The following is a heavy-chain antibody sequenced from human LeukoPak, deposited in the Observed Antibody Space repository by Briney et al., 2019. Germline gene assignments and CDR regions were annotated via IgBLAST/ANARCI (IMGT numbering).Heavy chain of an antibody. CDR1: GSSITSDYF. J-gene: IGHJ4*02. V-gene: IGHV4-38-2*01. D-gene: IGHD1-1*01. CDR3: ARNVTAGFLDY. CDR2: IYYSWGM. Sequence: SETLSLTCAVSGSSITSDYFWGWIRQPPGKGLEWIATIYYSWGMYFNPSLKSRVTVSLDASKNQFSLKMTSLTAADTAIYYCARNVTAGFLDYWGQGIMVTVSS.